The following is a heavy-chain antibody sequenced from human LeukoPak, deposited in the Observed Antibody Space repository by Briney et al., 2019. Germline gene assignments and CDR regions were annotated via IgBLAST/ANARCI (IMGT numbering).Heavy chain of an antibody. D-gene: IGHD3-22*01. V-gene: IGHV3-9*01. Sequence: GRSLRLSCAASGFTFDDYAMHWVRQAPGKGLEWVSGISWNSGSIGYADSVKGRFTISRDNAKNSLYLQMNSLRAEGTALYYCAKDGGYQSYYYYGMDVWGQGPTVTVSS. CDR3: AKDGGYQSYYYYGMDV. J-gene: IGHJ6*02. CDR1: GFTFDDYA. CDR2: ISWNSGSI.